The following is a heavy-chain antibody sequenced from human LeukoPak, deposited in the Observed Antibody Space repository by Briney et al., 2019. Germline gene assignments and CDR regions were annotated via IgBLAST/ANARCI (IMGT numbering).Heavy chain of an antibody. CDR2: ITPIFGTA. Sequence: GAAVKVSCKASGGTFSSYAISWVRQAPGQGLEWMGRITPIFGTANYAQKFQGRVTITADKSTSTAYMELSSLRSEDTAVYYCARDWGYCSGGSCYSPFDYWGQGTLVTVSS. V-gene: IGHV1-69*06. CDR1: GGTFSSYA. CDR3: ARDWGYCSGGSCYSPFDY. D-gene: IGHD2-15*01. J-gene: IGHJ4*02.